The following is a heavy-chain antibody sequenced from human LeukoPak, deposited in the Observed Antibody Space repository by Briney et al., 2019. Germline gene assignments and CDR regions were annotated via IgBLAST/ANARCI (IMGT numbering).Heavy chain of an antibody. CDR2: IYWDDDK. Sequence: GWVRQMPGKGLEWLALIYWDDDKRYSPSLKSKLTITKDTSKNQVVLTMTNMDPVDTATYYCAHMTTMVTSFAYWGQGSLVTVSS. D-gene: IGHD4-23*01. CDR3: AHMTTMVTSFAY. J-gene: IGHJ4*02. V-gene: IGHV2-5*02.